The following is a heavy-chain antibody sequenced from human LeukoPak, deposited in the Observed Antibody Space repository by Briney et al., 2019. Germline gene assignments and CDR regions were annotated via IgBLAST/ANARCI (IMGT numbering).Heavy chain of an antibody. CDR1: GFTFSSYS. D-gene: IGHD3-10*01. J-gene: IGHJ4*02. V-gene: IGHV3-21*01. CDR2: ISSSISYI. Sequence: GGSLRLSCAASGFTFSSYSMNWVRQAQGKGLEWVSSISSSISYIYYADSVKGRFTISRDNAKNSLYLQMNSLRAEDTAVYYCARDVTMVRGVSLWGQGTLVTVSS. CDR3: ARDVTMVRGVSL.